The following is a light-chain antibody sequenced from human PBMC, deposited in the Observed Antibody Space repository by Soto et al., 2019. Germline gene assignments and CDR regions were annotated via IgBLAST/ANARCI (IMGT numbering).Light chain of an antibody. Sequence: QSVLTQPPSVSGAPGQRGTISCTGSGSNIGAGYDVHWYQQLPGTAPKLLIYGNSNRPSGVPDRFSGSNSGTSASLAITGLQAEDEADYYCQSYDSSLSAVVFGGGTKLTVL. J-gene: IGLJ2*01. CDR1: GSNIGAGYD. CDR3: QSYDSSLSAVV. CDR2: GNS. V-gene: IGLV1-40*01.